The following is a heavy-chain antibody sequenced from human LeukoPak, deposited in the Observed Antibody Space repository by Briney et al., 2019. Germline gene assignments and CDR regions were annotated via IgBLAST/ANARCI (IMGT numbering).Heavy chain of an antibody. J-gene: IGHJ4*02. V-gene: IGHV3-11*01. CDR1: GFIXXDYY. CDR2: ISSSGSTM. Sequence: SGFIXXDYYMSWIRQAPGKGLEWVSYISSSGSTMYYTDSVKGRFTISRDNAKDSLYLQMNSLRAEDTAVYYCARDPGSGYEEHFDYWGQGTLVTVSS. CDR3: ARDPGSGYEEHFDY. D-gene: IGHD5-12*01.